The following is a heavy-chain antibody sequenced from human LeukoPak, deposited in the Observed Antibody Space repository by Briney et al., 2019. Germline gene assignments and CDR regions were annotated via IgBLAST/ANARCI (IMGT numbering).Heavy chain of an antibody. CDR3: ARRQSRSSYGYGVDP. CDR1: GGSISSSDHF. J-gene: IGHJ5*02. Sequence: PSETLSLTCTVSGGSISSSDHFWSWIRQPPGKGLEWIGYIYHSGSTYYNPSLKSRVTISVDTSKNQFSLKLSSVTAADTAVYYCARRQSRSSYGYGVDPWGQGTLVTVSS. CDR2: IYHSGST. D-gene: IGHD3-16*01. V-gene: IGHV4-30-4*01.